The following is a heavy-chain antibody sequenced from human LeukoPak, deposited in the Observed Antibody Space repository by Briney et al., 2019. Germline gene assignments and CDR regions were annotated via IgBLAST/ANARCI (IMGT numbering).Heavy chain of an antibody. D-gene: IGHD6-19*01. V-gene: IGHV1-2*04. CDR1: GYTFTGYY. Sequence: ASVKVSCKASGYTFTGYYMHWVRQAPGQGLEWMGWINPNSGGTNYAQKFQGWVTMTRDTSISTAYMELSRLGSDDTAVYYCAREEIAVAGLGIDYWGQGTLVTVSS. CDR2: INPNSGGT. J-gene: IGHJ4*02. CDR3: AREEIAVAGLGIDY.